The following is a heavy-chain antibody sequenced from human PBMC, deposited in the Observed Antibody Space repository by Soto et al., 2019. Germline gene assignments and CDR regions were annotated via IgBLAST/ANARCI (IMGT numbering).Heavy chain of an antibody. J-gene: IGHJ5*02. D-gene: IGHD2-21*01. V-gene: IGHV3-74*01. CDR1: GFTFANHW. CDR2: INDDGSTT. Sequence: PGGSLRLSCAASGFTFANHWMHWVRQAPGKGLVWVSRINDDGSTTDYADYVKGRLTISRDNAKNTVYLQMNSLRAEDTALYYCARGAYRAYWFDPWGQGTLVTVSS. CDR3: ARGAYRAYWFDP.